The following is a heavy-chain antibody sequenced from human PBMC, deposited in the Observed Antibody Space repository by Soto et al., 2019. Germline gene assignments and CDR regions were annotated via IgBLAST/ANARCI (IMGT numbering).Heavy chain of an antibody. Sequence: SETLSLTCTVSSGSIRSRSFYWGWIRQPPGKGLERIESIQYSGSTYYNPSLKSRVTISVDTSKNQFSLKLSSVTAADTAVYYCASAYYYDSSGSYYPLPPPFWGQGTLVTVSS. CDR1: SGSIRSRSFY. CDR3: ASAYYYDSSGSYYPLPPPF. D-gene: IGHD3-22*01. CDR2: IQYSGST. V-gene: IGHV4-39*01. J-gene: IGHJ4*02.